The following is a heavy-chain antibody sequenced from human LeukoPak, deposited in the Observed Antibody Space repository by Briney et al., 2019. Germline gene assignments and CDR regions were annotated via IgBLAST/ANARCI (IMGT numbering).Heavy chain of an antibody. V-gene: IGHV1-69*04. J-gene: IGHJ4*02. D-gene: IGHD3-16*01. CDR1: GGTFSSYA. Sequence: SVKVSCKASGGTFSSYAISWVRQAPGQGLEWMGRIIPILGIANYAQKFQGRVTITADKSTSTAYMELSSLRSEDTAVYYCARAPLDRYDYVWGSPPHFDYWGQGTLVTVSS. CDR3: ARAPLDRYDYVWGSPPHFDY. CDR2: IIPILGIA.